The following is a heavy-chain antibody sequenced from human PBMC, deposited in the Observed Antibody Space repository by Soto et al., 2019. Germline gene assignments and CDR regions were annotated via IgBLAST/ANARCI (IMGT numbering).Heavy chain of an antibody. J-gene: IGHJ6*02. CDR1: GFSLSTSGVG. D-gene: IGHD3-16*02. V-gene: IGHV2-5*02. CDR2: IYWDDDK. CDR3: AHFTTFGGVINDYGMDV. Sequence: QITLKESGPTLVKPTQTLTLTCTFSGFSLSTSGVGVGWIRQPPGKALEWLALIYWDDDKRYSPSLKSRLTITKDTSKNQVVLTMTNMDPVDTATYYCAHFTTFGGVINDYGMDVWGQGTTVTVSS.